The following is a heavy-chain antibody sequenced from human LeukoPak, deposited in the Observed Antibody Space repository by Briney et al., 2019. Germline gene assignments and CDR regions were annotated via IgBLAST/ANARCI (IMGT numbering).Heavy chain of an antibody. CDR2: ISYDGSNK. J-gene: IGHJ4*02. CDR3: ARDSGWYDDY. V-gene: IGHV3-30-3*01. Sequence: GGSLRLSCAASGFTFSSYAMHWVRQAPGKGLEWVAVISYDGSNKYYADSVKGRFTISGDNSKNTLYLQMNSLRAEDTAVYYCARDSGWYDDYWGQGTLVTVSS. D-gene: IGHD6-19*01. CDR1: GFTFSSYA.